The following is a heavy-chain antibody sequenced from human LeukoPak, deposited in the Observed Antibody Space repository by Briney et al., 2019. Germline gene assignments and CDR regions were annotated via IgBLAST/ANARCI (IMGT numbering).Heavy chain of an antibody. D-gene: IGHD6-19*01. CDR3: ARSSSGYSSGWYYFDY. V-gene: IGHV1-69*13. CDR1: GGTFSSYA. J-gene: IGHJ4*02. Sequence: ASVKVSCKASGGTFSSYAISWVRQAPGQGLEWMGGIIPTFGTANYAQKFQGRVTITADESTSTAYMELSSLRSEDTAVYYCARSSSGYSSGWYYFDYWGQGTLVTVSS. CDR2: IIPTFGTA.